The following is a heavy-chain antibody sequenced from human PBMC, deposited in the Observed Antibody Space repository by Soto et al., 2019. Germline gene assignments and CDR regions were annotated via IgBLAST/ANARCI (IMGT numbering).Heavy chain of an antibody. CDR1: GFTFSSYW. CDR2: INSDGSST. D-gene: IGHD3-10*01. Sequence: PGGSLRLSCAASGFTFSSYWMHWVRQAPGKGLVWVSRINSDGSSTSYADSVKGRFTISRDNAKNSLYLQMNSLRAEDTALYYCASEYASGFPVYWGQGTLVTDPS. CDR3: ASEYASGFPVY. J-gene: IGHJ4*02. V-gene: IGHV3-74*01.